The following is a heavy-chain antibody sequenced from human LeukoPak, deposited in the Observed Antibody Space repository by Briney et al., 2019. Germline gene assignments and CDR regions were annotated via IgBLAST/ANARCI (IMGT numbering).Heavy chain of an antibody. V-gene: IGHV3-7*01. CDR1: GFTFSSYW. CDR2: IKQDGSQK. J-gene: IGHJ4*02. Sequence: PGGSLRLSCAASGFTFSSYWMRWVRQAPGKGLEWMANIKQDGSQKYHVDSVNGRFTISRDNAKNSLSLQMNSLRAEDTAMYYCARVGPDNSGSIDYWGQGTRVTVSS. CDR3: ARVGPDNSGSIDY. D-gene: IGHD6-19*01.